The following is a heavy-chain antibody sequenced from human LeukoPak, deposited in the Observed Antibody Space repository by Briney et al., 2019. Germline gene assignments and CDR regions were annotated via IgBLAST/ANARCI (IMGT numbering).Heavy chain of an antibody. Sequence: GGSLRLSCAASGFTFDDYGMGWVRQAPGKGLEWVSGINWDGGSTGYADSVKGRFTISRDNSKNSLYLQMNSLRAEDTAVYYCATYDSGSGSHDYWGQGTLVTVSS. V-gene: IGHV3-20*04. J-gene: IGHJ4*02. D-gene: IGHD3-10*01. CDR3: ATYDSGSGSHDY. CDR1: GFTFDDYG. CDR2: INWDGGST.